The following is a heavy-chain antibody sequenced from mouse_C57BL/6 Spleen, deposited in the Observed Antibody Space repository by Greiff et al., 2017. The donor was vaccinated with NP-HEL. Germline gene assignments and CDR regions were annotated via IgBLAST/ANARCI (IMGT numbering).Heavy chain of an antibody. V-gene: IGHV1-82*01. CDR2: IYPGDGDT. CDR3: ASPLIYDGYQYAMDY. D-gene: IGHD2-3*01. J-gene: IGHJ4*01. CDR1: GYAFSSSW. Sequence: QVQLQQSGPELVKPGASVKISCKASGYAFSSSWMNWVKQRPGKGLEWIGRIYPGDGDTNYNGKFKGKATLTADKSSSTAYMQRSSLTCEDSAVYFCASPLIYDGYQYAMDYWGQGTSVTVSS.